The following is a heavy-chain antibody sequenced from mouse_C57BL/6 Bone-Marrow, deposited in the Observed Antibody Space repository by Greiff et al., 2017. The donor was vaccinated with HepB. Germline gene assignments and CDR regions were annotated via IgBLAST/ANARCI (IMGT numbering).Heavy chain of an antibody. CDR2: IDPENGDT. J-gene: IGHJ1*03. Sequence: EVKVEESGAELVRPGASVKLSCTASGFNIKDDYMHWVKQRPEQGLEWIGWIDPENGDTEYASKFQGKATITADTSSNTAYLQLSSLTSEDTAVYYCTTILNYYGSSSYFDVWGTGTTVTVSS. CDR3: TTILNYYGSSSYFDV. CDR1: GFNIKDDY. D-gene: IGHD1-1*01. V-gene: IGHV14-4*01.